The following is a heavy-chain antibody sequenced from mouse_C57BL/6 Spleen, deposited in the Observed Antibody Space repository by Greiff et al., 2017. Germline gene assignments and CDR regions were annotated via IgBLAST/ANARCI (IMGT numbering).Heavy chain of an antibody. D-gene: IGHD3-1*01. CDR3: ARNLGTGRYFDV. Sequence: QVQLQQSGAELVKPGASVKISCKASGYAFSSYWMNWVKQRPGKGLEWIGQIYPGDGDTNYNGKFKGKATLTADKSSSTAYMQLSSLTSEDSAVYFCARNLGTGRYFDVWGTGTTVTVSS. CDR1: GYAFSSYW. V-gene: IGHV1-80*01. CDR2: IYPGDGDT. J-gene: IGHJ1*03.